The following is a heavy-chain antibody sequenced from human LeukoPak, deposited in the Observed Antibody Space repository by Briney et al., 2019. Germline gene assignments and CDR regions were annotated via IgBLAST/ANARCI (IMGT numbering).Heavy chain of an antibody. CDR3: ATDVTGSEDR. CDR2: MDTDGRTT. CDR1: GFPFGNFW. J-gene: IGHJ5*02. Sequence: PGGSLRLSCVVSGFPFGNFWMHWVRQVPGKGLVWAARMDTDGRTTDYADSVKGRFTISRDNARNTLYLQMRGLRADDTALYYCATDVTGSEDRWGQGTLVTVSS. D-gene: IGHD6-25*01. V-gene: IGHV3-74*01.